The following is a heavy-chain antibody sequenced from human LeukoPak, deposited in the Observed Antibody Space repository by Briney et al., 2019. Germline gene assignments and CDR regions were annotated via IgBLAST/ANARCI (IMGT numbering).Heavy chain of an antibody. D-gene: IGHD3-22*01. CDR2: ISSSGSTI. Sequence: GGSLRLSCAASGFAFSDYYMSWIRQAPGKGLEWVSYISSSGSTIYYADSVKGRFTISRDNAKNPLYLQMNSLRAEDTAVYYCARENYYYDSSGFPHWGQGTLVTVSS. CDR3: ARENYYYDSSGFPH. CDR1: GFAFSDYY. J-gene: IGHJ1*01. V-gene: IGHV3-11*01.